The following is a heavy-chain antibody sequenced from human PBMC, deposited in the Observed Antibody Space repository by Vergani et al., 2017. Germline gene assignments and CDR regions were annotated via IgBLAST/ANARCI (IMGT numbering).Heavy chain of an antibody. D-gene: IGHD3-16*01. V-gene: IGHV4-39*01. CDR3: ASVKYYSDRTSHFRGRYFDV. J-gene: IGHJ2*01. Sequence: QMQLQESGPGLVKASETLSLTCTVSGDSIISRSHYWGWIRPPPGKGLEWIGSIYNSGNGDSSSSLKSRVTISADTSKNQFSLRLTSVNAAATAVSYCASVKYYSDRTSHFRGRYFDVWGRGTLVTVPS. CDR1: GDSIISRSHY. CDR2: IYNSGNG.